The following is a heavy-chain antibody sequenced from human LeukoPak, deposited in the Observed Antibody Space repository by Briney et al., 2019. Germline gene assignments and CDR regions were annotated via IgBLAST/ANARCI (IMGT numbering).Heavy chain of an antibody. Sequence: SETLSLTCAVSGGSISSSSYYWGWIRQPPGKGLEWIGSIYYSGSTYYNPSLKSRVTISVDTSKNQFSLKLSSVTAADTAVYYCARDPGWCSSTSCFLDYWGQGTLVTVSS. CDR1: GGSISSSSYY. V-gene: IGHV4-39*07. CDR3: ARDPGWCSSTSCFLDY. CDR2: IYYSGST. D-gene: IGHD2-2*01. J-gene: IGHJ4*02.